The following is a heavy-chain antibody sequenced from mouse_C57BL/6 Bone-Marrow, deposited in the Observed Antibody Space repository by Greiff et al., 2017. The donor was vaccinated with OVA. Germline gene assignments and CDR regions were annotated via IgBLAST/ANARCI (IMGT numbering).Heavy chain of an antibody. CDR2: SRHKANDYTT. CDR3: ARDASRAMDY. V-gene: IGHV7-1*01. Sequence: EVQLVESGGGLVQSGRSLRLSCATSGFTFSDFYMEWVRQAPGKGLEWIAASRHKANDYTTEYSASVKGRFIVSRDTSQSILYLQLDALGAEDTASYYCARDASRAMDYWGQGTSVTVSS. J-gene: IGHJ4*01. CDR1: GFTFSDFY.